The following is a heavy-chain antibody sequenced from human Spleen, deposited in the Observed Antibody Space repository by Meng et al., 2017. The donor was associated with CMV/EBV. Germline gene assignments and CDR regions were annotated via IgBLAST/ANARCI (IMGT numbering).Heavy chain of an antibody. Sequence: GSLRLSCTVSGGSVSSVSNYWSWIRQPPGKGLEWIGYIYYSGSTNYNPSLKSRVTISLDTSKNQFSLKLSSVTAADTAVYFCARLGYYFGMDVWGQGTAVT. CDR1: GGSVSSVSNY. CDR2: IYYSGST. J-gene: IGHJ6*02. V-gene: IGHV4-61*01. CDR3: ARLGYYFGMDV.